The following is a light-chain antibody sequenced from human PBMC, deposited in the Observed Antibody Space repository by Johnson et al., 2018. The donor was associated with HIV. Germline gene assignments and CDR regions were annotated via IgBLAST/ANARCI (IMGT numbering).Light chain of an antibody. J-gene: IGLJ1*01. Sequence: QAVLTQPPSVSAAPGQKVTISCSGSSSNIGNNYVSWYQQFPGTAPKLLIYENNKRPSGIPDRFSGSKSGTSATLGITGLQTGDEADYYCGTWDSSLNVFGTGTKDT. V-gene: IGLV1-51*02. CDR3: GTWDSSLNV. CDR1: SSNIGNNY. CDR2: ENN.